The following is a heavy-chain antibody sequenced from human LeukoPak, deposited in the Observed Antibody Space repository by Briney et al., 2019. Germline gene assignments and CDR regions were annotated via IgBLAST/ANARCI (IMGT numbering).Heavy chain of an antibody. Sequence: GGSLRLSCAASGFTFSNYGMIWVRQTPGKGLEWVAVISYDGSNKYYADSVKGRFTISRDNSKNTLYLQMNSLRAEDTALYYCAKESAPERDYDILTGYFTYFDYWGQGTLVTVSS. J-gene: IGHJ4*02. CDR2: ISYDGSNK. V-gene: IGHV3-30*18. CDR3: AKESAPERDYDILTGYFTYFDY. D-gene: IGHD3-9*01. CDR1: GFTFSNYG.